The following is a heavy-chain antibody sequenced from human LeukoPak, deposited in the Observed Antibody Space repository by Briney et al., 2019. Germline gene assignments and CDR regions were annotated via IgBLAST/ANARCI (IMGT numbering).Heavy chain of an antibody. D-gene: IGHD3-10*01. V-gene: IGHV3-53*01. Sequence: GGSLRLSCAASGFTFSSYAMSWVRQAPGKGLEWVSVIYSGGSTYYADSVKGRFTISRDNSKNTLYLQMNSLRAEDTAVYYCARDQPGGITTTLGYWGQGTLVTVSS. CDR3: ARDQPGGITTTLGY. CDR2: IYSGGST. CDR1: GFTFSSYA. J-gene: IGHJ4*02.